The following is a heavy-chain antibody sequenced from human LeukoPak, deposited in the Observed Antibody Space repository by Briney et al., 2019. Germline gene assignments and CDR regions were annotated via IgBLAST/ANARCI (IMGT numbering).Heavy chain of an antibody. CDR1: GGPISSYY. Sequence: SETLSLTCTVSGGPISSYYWSWIRQPAGKGLEWIGRIYYSGSTNYNPSLKSRVTISVDTSKNQFSLKLSSVTAADTAVYYCARGGSVGYSYGYYYFDYWGQGTLVTVSS. CDR3: ARGGSVGYSYGYYYFDY. V-gene: IGHV4-4*07. CDR2: IYYSGST. D-gene: IGHD5-18*01. J-gene: IGHJ4*02.